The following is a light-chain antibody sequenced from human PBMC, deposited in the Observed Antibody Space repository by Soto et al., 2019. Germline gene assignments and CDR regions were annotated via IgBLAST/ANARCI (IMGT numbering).Light chain of an antibody. CDR2: GAS. CDR3: QQYGSLPRT. CDR1: QSVSGYY. J-gene: IGKJ1*01. V-gene: IGKV3-20*01. Sequence: EIVLTQSPGTLSLSPGERATLSCRASQSVSGYYLAWYQQKPGQAPRLLIYGASIRATGIPDRFSGSGSGTYFTITISRLEHEDSAVYYCQQYGSLPRTFGQGTKVEIK.